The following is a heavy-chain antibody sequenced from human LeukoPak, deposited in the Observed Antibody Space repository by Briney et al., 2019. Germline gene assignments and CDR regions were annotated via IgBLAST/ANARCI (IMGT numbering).Heavy chain of an antibody. J-gene: IGHJ4*02. CDR1: GGTFISYA. CDR2: IIPIFGTA. Sequence: SVKVSCKASGGTFISYAISWVRQAPGQGLEGMGGIIPIFGTANYAQKFQGRVTITADESTSTAYMELSSLRSEDTAVYYCARRGYSYGSFDYWGQGTLVTVSS. CDR3: ARRGYSYGSFDY. V-gene: IGHV1-69*01. D-gene: IGHD5-18*01.